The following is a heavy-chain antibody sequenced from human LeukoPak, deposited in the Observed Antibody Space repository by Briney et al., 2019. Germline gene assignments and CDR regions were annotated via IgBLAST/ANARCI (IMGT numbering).Heavy chain of an antibody. CDR3: ARGRYDSSGSYSLFDY. V-gene: IGHV3-21*01. Sequence: GGSLRLSCAASGFKFSSYSMKWVRQAPGKGLEWVSCITRSSIYIYYADSVKGRFTISRDNAKNSLYLQMNSLRAEDTAVYYCARGRYDSSGSYSLFDYWGQGTLVTVSS. CDR2: ITRSSIYI. CDR1: GFKFSSYS. J-gene: IGHJ4*02. D-gene: IGHD3-22*01.